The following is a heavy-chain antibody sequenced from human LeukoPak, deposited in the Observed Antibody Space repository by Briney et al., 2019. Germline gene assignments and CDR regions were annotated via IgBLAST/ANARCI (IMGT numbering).Heavy chain of an antibody. V-gene: IGHV1-46*01. D-gene: IGHD3-10*01. CDR2: INPSGGST. CDR1: GYTLTSYY. Sequence: APVKVSCKASGYTLTSYYIHWVRQAPGQGLEWMGIINPSGGSTSYAQKFQGRVTMTRDMSTSTVYMELSSLRSEDTAVYYCARDPAGGSGSYYHYFDYWGQGTLVTVSS. CDR3: ARDPAGGSGSYYHYFDY. J-gene: IGHJ4*02.